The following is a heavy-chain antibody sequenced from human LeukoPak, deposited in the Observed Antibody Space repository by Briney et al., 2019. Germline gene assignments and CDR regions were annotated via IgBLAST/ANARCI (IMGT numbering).Heavy chain of an antibody. Sequence: PGGSLRLSCAASGFTFSSNWMHWVRQAPGKGLVWVSRISSDGSSTSYADSVKGRFTISRDNAKNTLYLQMNSLRAEDTAVYYCARRPYSYGYSKGSFDYWGQGTLVTVSS. CDR1: GFTFSSNW. CDR3: ARRPYSYGYSKGSFDY. J-gene: IGHJ4*02. V-gene: IGHV3-74*01. D-gene: IGHD5-18*01. CDR2: ISSDGSST.